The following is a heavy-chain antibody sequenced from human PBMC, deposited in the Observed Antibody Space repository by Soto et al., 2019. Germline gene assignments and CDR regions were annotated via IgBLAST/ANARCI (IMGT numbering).Heavy chain of an antibody. CDR2: ISGSDGST. CDR1: GFTFSSYA. D-gene: IGHD2-8*01. Sequence: EVQMLESGGGLVQPGGSLRLSCAASGFTFSSYAMSWVRQAPGKGLEWVSAISGSDGSTFYADSVKGRFTISRDDSKNTLHLQMNSLRAEDTVVYYCAKGPGMYSDFDCWGQGTLVTVSS. J-gene: IGHJ4*02. CDR3: AKGPGMYSDFDC. V-gene: IGHV3-23*01.